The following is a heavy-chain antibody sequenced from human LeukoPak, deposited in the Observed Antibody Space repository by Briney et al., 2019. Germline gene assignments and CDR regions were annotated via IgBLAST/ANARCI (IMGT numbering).Heavy chain of an antibody. V-gene: IGHV3-30*02. CDR1: GVTFSSYG. CDR3: AKDFFSSSWPYYFDY. D-gene: IGHD6-13*01. CDR2: IQYDGSNK. J-gene: IGHJ4*02. Sequence: HPGGSLRLSCAASGVTFSSYGMHWVRQAPGKGLEWVAFIQYDGSNKHYADSVKGRFTISRDNSKNTLYLQMNSLRTEDTALYYCAKDFFSSSWPYYFDYWGQGTLVTVSS.